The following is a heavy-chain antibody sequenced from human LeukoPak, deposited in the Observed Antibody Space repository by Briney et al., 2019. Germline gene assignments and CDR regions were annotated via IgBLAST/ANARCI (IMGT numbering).Heavy chain of an antibody. D-gene: IGHD6-19*01. Sequence: SETLSPTCTVSGGSISSYYRSWIRQPPGKGLEWIGYIHYSVSTKYNPSLKSRVTTSVDTSKNQFSLKLSSVTAADTAVYYCARWYSSGWAFEYWGQGNLVTVSS. CDR3: ARWYSSGWAFEY. V-gene: IGHV4-59*08. CDR1: GGSISSYY. CDR2: IHYSVST. J-gene: IGHJ4*02.